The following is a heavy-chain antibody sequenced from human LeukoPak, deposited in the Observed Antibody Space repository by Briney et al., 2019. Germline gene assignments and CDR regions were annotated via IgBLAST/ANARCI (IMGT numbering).Heavy chain of an antibody. D-gene: IGHD3-22*01. CDR2: ISYDGSRE. Sequence: GGSLRLSCAASGFTFSAYGMSWVRQSPRKGLEWVTFISYDGSREDYADSVKGRFTISRDNSKNTLYLQMNSLRAEDTAVYYCAREANYYDSSGYHPFDYWGQGTLVTVSS. CDR1: GFTFSAYG. J-gene: IGHJ4*02. V-gene: IGHV3-30*03. CDR3: AREANYYDSSGYHPFDY.